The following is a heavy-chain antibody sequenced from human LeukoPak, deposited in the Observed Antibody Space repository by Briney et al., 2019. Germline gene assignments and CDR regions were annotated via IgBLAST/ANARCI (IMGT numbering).Heavy chain of an antibody. J-gene: IGHJ4*02. CDR2: IIPIFGTA. D-gene: IGHD2-2*01. V-gene: IGHV1-69*05. CDR1: GGTFSSYA. Sequence: SVKVSCKASGGTFSSYAISWVRQAPGQGLEWMGGIIPIFGTANYAQRFQGRVTISTDESTSTAYMELTSLRSEDTAVYYCARGYCSSTSCFLDYWGQGTLVTVSS. CDR3: ARGYCSSTSCFLDY.